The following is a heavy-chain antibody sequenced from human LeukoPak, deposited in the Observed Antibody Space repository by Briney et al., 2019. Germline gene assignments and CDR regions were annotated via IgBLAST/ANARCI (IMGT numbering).Heavy chain of an antibody. CDR2: IIPIFGTA. CDR1: GGTFSSYA. Sequence: SVKVSCKASGGTFSSYAISWVRQAPGQGLEWMGGIIPIFGTANYAQKFQGRVTITADESTSTAYMELSSLRSEDTAVYYCARDLPNYYDSSGQYWYFDLWGRGTLVTVS. V-gene: IGHV1-69*13. D-gene: IGHD3-22*01. CDR3: ARDLPNYYDSSGQYWYFDL. J-gene: IGHJ2*01.